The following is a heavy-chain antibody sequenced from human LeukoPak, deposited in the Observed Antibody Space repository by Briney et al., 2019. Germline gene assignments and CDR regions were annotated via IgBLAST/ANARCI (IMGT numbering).Heavy chain of an antibody. Sequence: PGGSLRLSCAASGFTFSIYAMHWVREAPGKGVEWVAVISYDGSDKYYADSVKGGFTISRDNSKKTLYLQMNSLRPEDTAVYYCARDWGRRYSSGWYGDFDSWGQGTLVTVSS. V-gene: IGHV3-30-3*01. CDR3: ARDWGRRYSSGWYGDFDS. CDR2: ISYDGSDK. D-gene: IGHD6-19*01. CDR1: GFTFSIYA. J-gene: IGHJ4*02.